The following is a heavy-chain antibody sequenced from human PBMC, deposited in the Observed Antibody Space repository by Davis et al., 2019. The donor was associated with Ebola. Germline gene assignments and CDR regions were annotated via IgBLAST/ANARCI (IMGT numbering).Heavy chain of an antibody. CDR2: INWNGGST. Sequence: GESLKIPCAASGFTFSSYWMSWVRQAPGKGLEWVSGINWNGGSTGYADSVKGRFTISRDNAKNSLYLQMNSLRAEDTALYHCARERSVAVAGTGYAFDIWGQGTMVTVSS. CDR3: ARERSVAVAGTGYAFDI. D-gene: IGHD6-19*01. J-gene: IGHJ3*02. CDR1: GFTFSSYW. V-gene: IGHV3-20*01.